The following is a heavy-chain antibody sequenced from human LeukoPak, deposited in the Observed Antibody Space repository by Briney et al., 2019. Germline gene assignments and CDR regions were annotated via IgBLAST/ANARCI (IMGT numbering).Heavy chain of an antibody. V-gene: IGHV4-39*01. D-gene: IGHD3-3*01. CDR1: GGSISSYY. CDR3: ARHVNSYYDFWSGYDY. Sequence: PSETLSLTCTVSGGSISSYYWGWIRQPPGKGLEWIGSIYYSGSTYYNPSLKSRVTISVDTSKNQFSLKLSSVTAADTAVYYCARHVNSYYDFWSGYDYWGQGTLLTVPS. J-gene: IGHJ4*02. CDR2: IYYSGST.